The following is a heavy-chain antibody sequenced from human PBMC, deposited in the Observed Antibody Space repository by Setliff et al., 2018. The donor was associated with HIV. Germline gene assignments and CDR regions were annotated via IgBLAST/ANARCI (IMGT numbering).Heavy chain of an antibody. CDR2: VFYTGSA. V-gene: IGHV4-59*01. CDR1: GDSFSNYY. D-gene: IGHD2-15*01. CDR3: ARGPSGGGFYYMVV. J-gene: IGHJ6*03. Sequence: PSETLSLTCTVSGDSFSNYYWSWIRQPPGKGLEWIGYVFYTGSATYNPSLKSRVSISVDRSTNRFSLMLHSVTAADTAVYYCARGPSGGGFYYMVVWGKGTTVTVSS.